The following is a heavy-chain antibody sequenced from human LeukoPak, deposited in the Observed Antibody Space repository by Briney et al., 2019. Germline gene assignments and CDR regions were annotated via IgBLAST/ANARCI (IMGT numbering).Heavy chain of an antibody. CDR3: AKVASTRRRHDAFDI. Sequence: ASVKVSCKASGYTLTDYYIHWVRQAPGQGLEWMGWITPSSGGTIYAQKFQGRVTMTRDMSISTAYMELSRLRSDDTAVYYCAKVASTRRRHDAFDIWGQGTLVTVSS. CDR1: GYTLTDYY. V-gene: IGHV1-2*02. CDR2: ITPSSGGT. J-gene: IGHJ3*02.